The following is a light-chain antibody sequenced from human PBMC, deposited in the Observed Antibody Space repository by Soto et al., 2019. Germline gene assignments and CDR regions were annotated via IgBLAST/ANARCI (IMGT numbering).Light chain of an antibody. CDR3: QQYGSSPHT. CDR1: QSVSSSY. CDR2: GAS. Sequence: EIVLTQSPGTLSLSPGERATLSCRASQSVSSSYLAWYQHKNGQAPRLLIYGASSRATGIQDRFSGSGSGTDFTLTISRLEPEDFAVYYCQQYGSSPHTFGQGTKLEIK. J-gene: IGKJ2*01. V-gene: IGKV3-20*01.